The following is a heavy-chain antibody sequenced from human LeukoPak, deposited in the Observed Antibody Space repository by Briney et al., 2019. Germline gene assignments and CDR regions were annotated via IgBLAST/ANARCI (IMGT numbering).Heavy chain of an antibody. CDR3: ARVSDSSGRDAFDI. CDR2: IYHSGST. Sequence: QPPGXGLEXIVYIYHSGSTYYNPSLKSRVTISVDRSKNQFSLKLSSVTAADTAVYYCARVSDSSGRDAFDIWGQGTMVTVSS. V-gene: IGHV4-30-2*01. D-gene: IGHD3-22*01. J-gene: IGHJ3*02.